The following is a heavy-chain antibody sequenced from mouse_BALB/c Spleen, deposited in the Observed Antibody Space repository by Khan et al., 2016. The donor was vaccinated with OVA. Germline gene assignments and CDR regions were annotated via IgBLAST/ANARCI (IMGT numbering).Heavy chain of an antibody. CDR2: IYPGDGSP. Sequence: QVQLQQSGPELVKPGALVKISCKASGYTFTAYDINWVRQRPGQGLEWLGWIYPGDGSPKDNENFMGKAQLTADRSCNTAYMQLSSLTSEKSAVYFCAREGVRGVAMDYWGQGTSVSVSS. J-gene: IGHJ4*01. V-gene: IGHV1S56*01. D-gene: IGHD1-1*01. CDR3: AREGVRGVAMDY. CDR1: GYTFTAYD.